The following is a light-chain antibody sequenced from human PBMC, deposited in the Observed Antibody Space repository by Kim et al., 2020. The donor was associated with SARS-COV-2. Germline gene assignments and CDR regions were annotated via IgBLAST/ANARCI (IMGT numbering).Light chain of an antibody. J-gene: IGLJ2*01. CDR3: CSYAGTFTSL. CDR2: DVS. Sequence: GQSVTISCTGTSSDVCSYNYVSWYQQHPGTAPKVMIYDVSKRPSGVPDRFSGSKSGNTASLTISGLQADDEADYYCCSYAGTFTSLFGGGTKLTVL. CDR1: SSDVCSYNY. V-gene: IGLV2-11*03.